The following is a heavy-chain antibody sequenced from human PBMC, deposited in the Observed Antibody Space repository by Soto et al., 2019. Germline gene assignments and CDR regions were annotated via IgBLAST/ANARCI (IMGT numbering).Heavy chain of an antibody. D-gene: IGHD7-27*01. CDR3: TRDALGYVDY. Sequence: EVQLVESGGGLVQPGGSLKLSCAAYGFTFSGSAMHWVRQASGKGLEWVGRIRSKANSYATAYAASVKGRFTISRDDSKNTAYLQMNSLKTEDTAVYYCTRDALGYVDYWGQGTLVTVSS. CDR2: IRSKANSYAT. CDR1: GFTFSGSA. V-gene: IGHV3-73*01. J-gene: IGHJ4*02.